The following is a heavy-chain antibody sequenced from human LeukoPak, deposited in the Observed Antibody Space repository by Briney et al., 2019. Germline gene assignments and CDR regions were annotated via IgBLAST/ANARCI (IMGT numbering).Heavy chain of an antibody. Sequence: SETLSLTCTVSSGSISSDGYYWSWIRQPRGKGLEWIGYIYYSGSTNYNPSLKSRVTISVDTSKNQFSLKLSSVTAADTAVYYCARGKIYGMDVWGQGTTVTVSS. CDR3: ARGKIYGMDV. V-gene: IGHV4-61*08. CDR1: SGSISSDGYY. CDR2: IYYSGST. J-gene: IGHJ6*02.